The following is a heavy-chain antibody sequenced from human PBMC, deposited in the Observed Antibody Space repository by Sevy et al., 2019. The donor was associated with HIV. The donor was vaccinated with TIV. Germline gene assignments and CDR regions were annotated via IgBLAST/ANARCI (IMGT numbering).Heavy chain of an antibody. J-gene: IGHJ4*02. CDR3: AKDLYYDTSLFDY. Sequence: GGSLRLSCAASGFTFSTYAMSWVRQAPGKGLEWVSGISGTYGSTYYADSVKGRFTISRDNSKNTLYLQMNSLRAEDTALYYCAKDLYYDTSLFDYWGQGIRVTVS. D-gene: IGHD3-22*01. CDR2: ISGTYGST. V-gene: IGHV3-23*01. CDR1: GFTFSTYA.